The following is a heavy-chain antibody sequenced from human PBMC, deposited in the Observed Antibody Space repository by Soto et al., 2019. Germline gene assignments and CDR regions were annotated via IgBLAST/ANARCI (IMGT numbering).Heavy chain of an antibody. CDR2: IIPIFGTA. CDR3: ARMGRGYSGYEDWANYYYYGMDV. Sequence: VQLVESGGGLVQPGGSLRLSCAASGFTFSSYAISWVRQAPGQGLEWMGGIIPIFGTANYAQKFQGRVTITADKSTSTAYMELSSLRSEDTAVYYCARMGRGYSGYEDWANYYYYGMDVWGQGTTVTVSS. CDR1: GFTFSSYA. V-gene: IGHV1-69*06. D-gene: IGHD5-12*01. J-gene: IGHJ6*02.